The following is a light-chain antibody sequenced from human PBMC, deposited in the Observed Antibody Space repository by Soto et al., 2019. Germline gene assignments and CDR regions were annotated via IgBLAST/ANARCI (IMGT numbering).Light chain of an antibody. CDR2: GAS. Sequence: EIVMTQSPATLSLSPGERATLSCRASQSVTSNYLSWYQQKPGQAPRLLIYGASTRATDIPARFSGSGSGTDFTLTISSLEPEDFAVYYCQQRSDWPPITFGQGTRLDFK. CDR1: QSVTSNY. CDR3: QQRSDWPPIT. V-gene: IGKV3D-7*01. J-gene: IGKJ5*01.